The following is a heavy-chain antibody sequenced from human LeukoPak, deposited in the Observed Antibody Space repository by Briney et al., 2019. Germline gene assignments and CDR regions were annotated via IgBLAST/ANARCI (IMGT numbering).Heavy chain of an antibody. V-gene: IGHV3-30*03. CDR2: ISYDERSK. CDR3: ARCVMGDSGYDLDY. Sequence: GRSLKLSCEASRISFRSYFLHWVRQAPGKGLEWVAIISYDERSKDYADSVKGRFTISRDNSENTLYLQMDSLRAEDTAVYYCARCVMGDSGYDLDYWGQGTLVTVSS. D-gene: IGHD5-12*01. J-gene: IGHJ4*02. CDR1: RISFRSYF.